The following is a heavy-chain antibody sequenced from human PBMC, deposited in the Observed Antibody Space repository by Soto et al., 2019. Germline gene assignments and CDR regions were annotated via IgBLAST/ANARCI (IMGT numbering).Heavy chain of an antibody. CDR1: GDSMTVTDNY. CDR3: ARHGNVVVAPSTMPNNIDH. D-gene: IGHD2-15*01. CDR2: VYYSEST. V-gene: IGHV4-39*01. Sequence: SETLSLTCSVSGDSMTVTDNYWSWVRQTPGKGLEWIGTVYYSESTYYNPSLKSRVVMPIDPSKNQFSLRLRSVTAADTAVYYCARHGNVVVAPSTMPNNIDHWGQGTLVTVSS. J-gene: IGHJ4*02.